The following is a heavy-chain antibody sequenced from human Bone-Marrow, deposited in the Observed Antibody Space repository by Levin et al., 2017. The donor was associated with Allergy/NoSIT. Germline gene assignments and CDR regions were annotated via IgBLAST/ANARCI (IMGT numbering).Heavy chain of an antibody. CDR1: GLSFTDAW. V-gene: IGHV3-15*01. CDR3: STTRYYDFQSGYFFDY. CDR2: IKSKGDGEST. J-gene: IGHJ4*02. D-gene: IGHD3-3*01. Sequence: GESLKISCTASGLSFTDAWMSWVRQAPGKGLEWVGRIKSKGDGESTDYAAPVKGRFTISRDDSKDTLFLQMSSLKTEDTAVYYCSTTRYYDFQSGYFFDYWGQGTLVTVSS.